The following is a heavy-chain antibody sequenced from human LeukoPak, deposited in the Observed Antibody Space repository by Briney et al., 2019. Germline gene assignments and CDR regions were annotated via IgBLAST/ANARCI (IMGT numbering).Heavy chain of an antibody. D-gene: IGHD5-12*01. Sequence: GQSLKISCKGSGYSFTSYWIGGVRQMPGKGLEWMGIIYPGDSYTRYSPSFQGQVTISADKSISTAYLQWSSLKASDTAMYYCARRRMDIVATTHTTYYYYYGMDVWGQGTTVTVSS. CDR3: ARRRMDIVATTHTTYYYYYGMDV. J-gene: IGHJ6*02. CDR1: GYSFTSYW. V-gene: IGHV5-51*01. CDR2: IYPGDSYT.